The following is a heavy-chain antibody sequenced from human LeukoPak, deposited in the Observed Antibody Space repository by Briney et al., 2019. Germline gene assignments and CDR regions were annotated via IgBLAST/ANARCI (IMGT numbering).Heavy chain of an antibody. Sequence: SETLSLTCTVSGGSISSYYWSWIRQPPGKGLEWIGYIYYSGSTNYNPSLKSRVTISVDTSKNQFSLKLSSVTAADTAVYYCAALSPPYYFDYWGQGTLVTVSS. D-gene: IGHD3-16*02. J-gene: IGHJ4*02. V-gene: IGHV4-59*08. CDR2: IYYSGST. CDR1: GGSISSYY. CDR3: AALSPPYYFDY.